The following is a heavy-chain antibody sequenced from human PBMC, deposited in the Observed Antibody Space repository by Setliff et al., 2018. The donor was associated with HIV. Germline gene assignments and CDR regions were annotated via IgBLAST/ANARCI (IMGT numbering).Heavy chain of an antibody. Sequence: SVKVSCKASGGTFSLYAINWVRQAPGQGLEWMGGIIPMFGTAKYAQKFQARVTLTTDESTSTAYMEVSGLKSDDTAVYYCARSGYGDYDVEAPWDYWGQGTLVTVSS. CDR2: IIPMFGTA. CDR1: GGTFSLYA. V-gene: IGHV1-69*05. CDR3: ARSGYGDYDVEAPWDY. D-gene: IGHD4-17*01. J-gene: IGHJ4*02.